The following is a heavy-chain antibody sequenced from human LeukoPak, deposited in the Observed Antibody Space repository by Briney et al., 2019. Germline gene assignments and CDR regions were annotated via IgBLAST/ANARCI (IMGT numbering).Heavy chain of an antibody. V-gene: IGHV5-51*01. Sequence: GESLNISCKGSGYSFTSYWIGWVRQMPGKGLEWMGIIYPGDSDTRYSPSFQGQVTISADKSISTAYLQWSSLKASDTAMYYCARTVLRYFDWSPAGGFDYWGQGTLVTVSS. CDR2: IYPGDSDT. J-gene: IGHJ4*02. CDR3: ARTVLRYFDWSPAGGFDY. D-gene: IGHD3-9*01. CDR1: GYSFTSYW.